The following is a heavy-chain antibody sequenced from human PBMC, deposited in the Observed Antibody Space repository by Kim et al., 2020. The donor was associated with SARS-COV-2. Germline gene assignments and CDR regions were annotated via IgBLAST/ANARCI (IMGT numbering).Heavy chain of an antibody. Sequence: GGSLRLSCAASGFTFSSYWMSWVRQAPGKGLEWVANIKQDGSEKYYVDSVKGRFTISRDNAKNSLYLQMNSLRAEDTAVYYCARDSHYSYGYRGDYWGQGTLVTVSS. CDR3: ARDSHYSYGYRGDY. CDR2: IKQDGSEK. CDR1: GFTFSSYW. V-gene: IGHV3-7*01. J-gene: IGHJ4*02. D-gene: IGHD5-18*01.